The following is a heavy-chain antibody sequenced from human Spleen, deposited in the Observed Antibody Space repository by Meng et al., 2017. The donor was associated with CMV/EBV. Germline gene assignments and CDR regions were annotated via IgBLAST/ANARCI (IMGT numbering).Heavy chain of an antibody. CDR3: ARDHYDFWSGYPTDFGY. D-gene: IGHD3-3*01. CDR2: ISSSSSYI. CDR1: GFTFSSYS. V-gene: IGHV3-21*01. Sequence: GGSLRLSCAASGFTFSSYSMNWVRQAPGKGLEWVSSISSSSSYIYYADSVKGRFTISRDNAKNSLYLQMNSLRAEDTAVYYCARDHYDFWSGYPTDFGYWGQGTLVTVSS. J-gene: IGHJ4*02.